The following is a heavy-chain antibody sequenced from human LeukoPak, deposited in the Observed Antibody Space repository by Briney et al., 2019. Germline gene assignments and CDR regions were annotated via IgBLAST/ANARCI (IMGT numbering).Heavy chain of an antibody. D-gene: IGHD2-15*01. CDR3: ASRNPVGYCSGGSCGRGLTDY. V-gene: IGHV3-53*01. CDR2: IYSGGST. Sequence: GSLRLSCAASGVTVSSNYMSWGRQAPGEGLEWVSGIYSGGSTYYADSVKGRFTISRDNSKNTLYLQMNSLRAEDTAVYYCASRNPVGYCSGGSCGRGLTDYWGQGTLVTVSS. CDR1: GVTVSSNY. J-gene: IGHJ4*02.